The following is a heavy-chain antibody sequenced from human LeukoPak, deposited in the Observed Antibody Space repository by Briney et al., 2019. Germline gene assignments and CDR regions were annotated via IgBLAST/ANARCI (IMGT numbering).Heavy chain of an antibody. V-gene: IGHV3-66*01. Sequence: GGSLRLSCAASGFTVSSNYMSWVRQAPGKGLEWVSVIYSGGSTYYADSVKGRFTISRDNSKNTLYLQMNSLRAEDTAVYYCARGGVEMATTVLAYWGQGTLVTVSS. CDR2: IYSGGST. J-gene: IGHJ4*02. CDR3: ARGGVEMATTVLAY. D-gene: IGHD5-24*01. CDR1: GFTVSSNY.